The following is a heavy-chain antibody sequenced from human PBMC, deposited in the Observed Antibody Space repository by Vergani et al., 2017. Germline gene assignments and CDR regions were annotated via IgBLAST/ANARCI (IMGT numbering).Heavy chain of an antibody. Sequence: EVQLVESGGGLVQPGGSLRLSCAASGFTFSSYWMHWVRQAPGKGLVWVSRINSDGSSTSYADSVKGRFTISRDNAKNTLYLQMNSLRAEDTAVYYCARVPGYSYGTNYYYYYMDVWGKGTTVTVSS. J-gene: IGHJ6*03. CDR1: GFTFSSYW. CDR2: INSDGSST. V-gene: IGHV3-74*01. D-gene: IGHD5-18*01. CDR3: ARVPGYSYGTNYYYYYMDV.